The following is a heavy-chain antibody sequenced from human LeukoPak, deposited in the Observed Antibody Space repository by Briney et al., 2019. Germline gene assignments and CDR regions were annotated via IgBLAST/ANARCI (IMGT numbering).Heavy chain of an antibody. CDR1: GYSFTSYW. CDR3: ATSNYDSSGYGAFDI. J-gene: IGHJ3*02. CDR2: IYPGDSDT. Sequence: GESLRISCKGSGYSFTSYWIGWVRQMPGKGLEWMGIIYPGDSDTRYSPSFQGHVTISADKSISTAYLQWSSLKASDTAMYYCATSNYDSSGYGAFDIWGQGTMVTVSS. D-gene: IGHD3-22*01. V-gene: IGHV5-51*01.